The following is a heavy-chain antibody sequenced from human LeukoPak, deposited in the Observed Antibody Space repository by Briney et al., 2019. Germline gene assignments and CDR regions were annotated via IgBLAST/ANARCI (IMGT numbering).Heavy chain of an antibody. V-gene: IGHV1-8*01. D-gene: IGHD3-3*01. CDR3: ARGPVRWVRFLEWLVGGFDP. J-gene: IGHJ5*02. Sequence: ASVKVSCKASGYTFTSYDINWVRQATGQGLEWMGWMNPNSGNTGYAQKFQGRVTMTRNTSISTAYMELSSLRSEDTAVYYCARGPVRWVRFLEWLVGGFDPWGQGTLVTVSS. CDR1: GYTFTSYD. CDR2: MNPNSGNT.